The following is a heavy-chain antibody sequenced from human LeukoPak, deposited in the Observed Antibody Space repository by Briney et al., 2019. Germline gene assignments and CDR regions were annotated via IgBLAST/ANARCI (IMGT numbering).Heavy chain of an antibody. CDR3: AKRGHYSINWYHYFDY. D-gene: IGHD6-13*01. V-gene: IGHV3-30*18. CDR2: IASNGGSE. CDR1: GFTFSSYG. J-gene: IGHJ4*02. Sequence: GGSLRLSCAASGFTFSSYGMHWVRQAPGKGLEWVAAIASNGGSEYYADSVKGRFTISRDNSKNTLFLQMNSLRPDDTAVYYCAKRGHYSINWYHYFDYWGQGTLVTVSS.